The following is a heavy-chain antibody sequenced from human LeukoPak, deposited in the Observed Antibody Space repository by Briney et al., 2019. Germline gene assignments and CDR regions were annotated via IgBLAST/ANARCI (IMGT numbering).Heavy chain of an antibody. CDR3: ARDLVWFGEPKGYYNYMDV. Sequence: GGSLRLSCAVSGFTFRSYSMNWVRQAPGKGLEWVSYISSISSTKYYADSVKGRFTISRDNAKNSLYLQMNSLRAEDTAVYYCARDLVWFGEPKGYYNYMDVWGKGTTVTASS. CDR1: GFTFRSYS. V-gene: IGHV3-48*01. J-gene: IGHJ6*03. CDR2: ISSISSTK. D-gene: IGHD3-10*01.